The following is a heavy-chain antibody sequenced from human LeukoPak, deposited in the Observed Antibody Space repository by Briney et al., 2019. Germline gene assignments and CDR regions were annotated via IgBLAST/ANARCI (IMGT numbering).Heavy chain of an antibody. CDR1: GGSFSGYY. Sequence: PSETLSLTCAVYGGSFSGYYWNWIRQSPGKGLEWIGEINHSGRINYNPSLKSRVTISVDTSKNHFSLNLSSVTAADTAVYFCARGVLSRYYYMDVWGKGTTVTVSS. CDR3: ARGVLSRYYYMDV. J-gene: IGHJ6*03. CDR2: INHSGRI. V-gene: IGHV4-34*01. D-gene: IGHD6-6*01.